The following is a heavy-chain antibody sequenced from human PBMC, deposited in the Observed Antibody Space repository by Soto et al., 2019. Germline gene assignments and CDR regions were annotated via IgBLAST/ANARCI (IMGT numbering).Heavy chain of an antibody. Sequence: EVQLVESGGGLVKPGGSLRLSCAASGFTFSSYSMNWVRQSPGKGLEWVSSISSSSSYIYYADSVKGRFTISRDNAKNSLYLQINSLRAEDTAVYYCAPNYYDSSGYPDYWGQGTLVTVSS. D-gene: IGHD3-22*01. J-gene: IGHJ4*02. V-gene: IGHV3-21*01. CDR3: APNYYDSSGYPDY. CDR1: GFTFSSYS. CDR2: ISSSSSYI.